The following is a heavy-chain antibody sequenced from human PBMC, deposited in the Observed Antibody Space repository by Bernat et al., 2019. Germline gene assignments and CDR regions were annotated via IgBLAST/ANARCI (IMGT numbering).Heavy chain of an antibody. D-gene: IGHD2-8*01. CDR2: INAGNGNT. CDR3: ARDGAVRYFDL. J-gene: IGHJ2*01. CDR1: GYTFTSYA. V-gene: IGHV1-3*01. Sequence: QVQLVQSGAEVKKPGASVKVSCKASGYTFTSYAMHWVRQAPGQRLEWMGWINAGNGNTKYSQKFQGRVTITRDTSASTAHMELSSLRSEDTAVYYCARDGAVRYFDLWGRGTLVTVSS.